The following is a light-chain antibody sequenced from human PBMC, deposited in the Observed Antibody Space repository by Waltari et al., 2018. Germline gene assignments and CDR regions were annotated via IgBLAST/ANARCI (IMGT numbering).Light chain of an antibody. CDR2: DVS. V-gene: IGLV2-11*01. J-gene: IGLJ3*02. Sequence: QSALTPPRSVSGSPGPSVTIPCPGTSSDVGGSNYVPWYQQHPGKVPKLMIYDVSPRSSGVPDRFSGSKSGNTASLTISGLQTEDEADYYCCSYVGRYIWVFGGGTKLTVL. CDR3: CSYVGRYIWV. CDR1: SSDVGGSNY.